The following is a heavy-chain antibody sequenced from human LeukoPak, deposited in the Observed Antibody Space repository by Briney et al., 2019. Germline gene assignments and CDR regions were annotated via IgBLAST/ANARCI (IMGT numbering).Heavy chain of an antibody. Sequence: PGGSLRLSCAASGFTASSNYMSWVRQAPGKGLEWVSVIYSGGSTYYADSVKGRFTISRDNSKNTLYLQMNSLRAEVTAVYYCARVRNYFDYWGQGTLVTVSS. CDR2: IYSGGST. CDR3: ARVRNYFDY. J-gene: IGHJ4*02. V-gene: IGHV3-53*01. CDR1: GFTASSNY.